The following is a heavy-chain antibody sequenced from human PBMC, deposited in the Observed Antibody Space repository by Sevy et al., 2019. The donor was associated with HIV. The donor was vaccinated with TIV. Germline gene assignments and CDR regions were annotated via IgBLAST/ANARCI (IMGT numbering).Heavy chain of an antibody. J-gene: IGHJ6*02. CDR2: INPNSGGT. V-gene: IGHV1-2*02. D-gene: IGHD1-26*01. CDR1: GYTFTGYY. CDR3: ARDQSPSGIVGATAYYYYGMDV. Sequence: ASVKVSCKASGYTFTGYYMHWVRQAPGQGLEWMGWINPNSGGTNYAQKFQGRVTMTRDTSISTAYMELSRLRSDDTAVYYCARDQSPSGIVGATAYYYYGMDVWGQGTTVTVSS.